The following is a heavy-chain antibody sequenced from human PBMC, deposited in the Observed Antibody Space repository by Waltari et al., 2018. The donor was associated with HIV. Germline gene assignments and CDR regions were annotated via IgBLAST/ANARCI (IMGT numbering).Heavy chain of an antibody. CDR1: GGSVSSGSYY. CDR3: ARADIVVVPAARDKGWFDP. V-gene: IGHV4-61*01. CDR2: IYYSGST. D-gene: IGHD2-2*01. Sequence: QVQLQESGPGLVKPSETLSLTCTVSGGSVSSGSYYWSWIRQPPGKGLEWIGYIYYSGSTNYNPSLKSRVTISVDTSKNQFSLKLSSVTAADTAVYYCARADIVVVPAARDKGWFDPWGQGTLVTVSS. J-gene: IGHJ5*02.